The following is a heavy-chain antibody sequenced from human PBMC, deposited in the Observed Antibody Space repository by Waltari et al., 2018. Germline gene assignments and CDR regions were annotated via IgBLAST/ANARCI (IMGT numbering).Heavy chain of an antibody. D-gene: IGHD3-3*01. J-gene: IGHJ4*02. CDR2: IYYGGNT. V-gene: IGHV4-39*02. Sequence: QLQLQESGPGLVKPSETLSLPCTVSGGSIRSRSYFWGWIRQPPGKGLEGIGSIYYGGNTYYNPSLKSRVTISVDTSKNQFSLKLISVTAADTAVYYCARELDDYWGQGTLVTVSS. CDR3: ARELDDY. CDR1: GGSIRSRSYF.